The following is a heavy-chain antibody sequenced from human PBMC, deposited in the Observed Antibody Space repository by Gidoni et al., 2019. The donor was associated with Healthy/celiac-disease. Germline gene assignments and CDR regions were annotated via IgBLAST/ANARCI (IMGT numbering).Heavy chain of an antibody. CDR1: SSYA. Sequence: SSYAMHWVRQAPGKGLEWVAVISYDGSNKYYADSVKGRFTISRDNSKNTLYLQMNSLRAEDTAVYYCARVLYSGSYYESAGYYGMDVWGQGTTVTVSS. V-gene: IGHV3-30-3*01. CDR2: ISYDGSNK. CDR3: ARVLYSGSYYESAGYYGMDV. D-gene: IGHD1-26*01. J-gene: IGHJ6*02.